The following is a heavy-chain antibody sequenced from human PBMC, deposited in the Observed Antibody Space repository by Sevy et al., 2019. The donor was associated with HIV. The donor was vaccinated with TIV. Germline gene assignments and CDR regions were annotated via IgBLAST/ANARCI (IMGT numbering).Heavy chain of an antibody. J-gene: IGHJ4*02. CDR1: GFTFSSYA. V-gene: IGHV3-23*01. CDR3: AKADRAVAGTFDY. CDR2: ISGSGGST. Sequence: GGSLRLSCAASGFTFSSYAMSWVRQAPGKGLEWVSAISGSGGSTYYADSVKGRFTISRDNSKNTQYLQRNSRGAEDTAVYYCAKADRAVAGTFDYWDQGTLVTVSS. D-gene: IGHD6-19*01.